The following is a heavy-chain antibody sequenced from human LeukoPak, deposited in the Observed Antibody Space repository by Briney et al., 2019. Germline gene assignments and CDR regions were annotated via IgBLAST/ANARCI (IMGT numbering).Heavy chain of an antibody. CDR1: GGSISSSYW. V-gene: IGHV4-4*02. CDR2: IYHSGST. Sequence: SETLSLTCAVSGGSISSSYWWSWIRQPPGKGLEWIREIYHSGSTNYNLSLKSRVTISVDKSKNQFSLKLSSVTAADTAVYYCARFTVVYFDYWGQGTLVTVSS. D-gene: IGHD4-23*01. CDR3: ARFTVVYFDY. J-gene: IGHJ4*02.